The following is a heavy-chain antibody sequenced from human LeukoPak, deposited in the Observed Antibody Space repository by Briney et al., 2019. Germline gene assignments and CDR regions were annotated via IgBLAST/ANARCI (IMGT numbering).Heavy chain of an antibody. D-gene: IGHD3-10*01. CDR2: ISGSGGST. V-gene: IGHV3-23*01. CDR3: ARARSYGSGRSNYFDY. CDR1: GFTFSSYG. J-gene: IGHJ4*02. Sequence: PGGSLRLSCAASGFTFSSYGMSWVRQAPGKGLEWVSAISGSGGSTYYADSVKGRFTISRDNAKNTLYLQMNSLRAEDTAVYYCARARSYGSGRSNYFDYWGQGTLVTVSS.